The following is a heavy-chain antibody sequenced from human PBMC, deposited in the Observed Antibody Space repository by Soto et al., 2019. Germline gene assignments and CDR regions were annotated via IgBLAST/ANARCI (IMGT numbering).Heavy chain of an antibody. J-gene: IGHJ6*02. V-gene: IGHV1-69*13. CDR2: IIPIFGTA. CDR1: GGTFSSYA. Sequence: SVKVSCKASGGTFSSYAISWVRQAPGQGLEWMGGIIPIFGTANYAQKFQGRVTITADESTSTAYMELSSLRSEDTAVYYCARDSPYYDSSGYGMDVWGQGTTVTVSS. D-gene: IGHD3-22*01. CDR3: ARDSPYYDSSGYGMDV.